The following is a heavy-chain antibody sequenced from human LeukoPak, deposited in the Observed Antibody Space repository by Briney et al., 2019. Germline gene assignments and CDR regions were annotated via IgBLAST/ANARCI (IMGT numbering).Heavy chain of an antibody. CDR3: AKDIVVVPAARAFDAFDI. D-gene: IGHD2-2*01. J-gene: IGHJ3*02. V-gene: IGHV3-23*01. Sequence: GGSLRLSCAASGFTFSSYAMSWVRQAPGKGLEWVSAICVSGGSTYYADSVKGRFTISRDNSKNTLYLQMNSLRAEDTAVYYCAKDIVVVPAARAFDAFDIWGQGTMVTVSS. CDR1: GFTFSSYA. CDR2: ICVSGGST.